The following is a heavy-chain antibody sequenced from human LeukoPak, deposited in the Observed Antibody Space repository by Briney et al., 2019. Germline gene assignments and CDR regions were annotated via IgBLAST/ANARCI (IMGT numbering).Heavy chain of an antibody. Sequence: GGSLRLSCAASGFTFSDYAMCWVRQAPGKGLEWVAAITGTGDSAYYADSVEGRFCISRDSSKNTVYLQMNGLRAEDSAMYFCAKDSRSSSSNPDNWGQGTLVTVSS. D-gene: IGHD6-6*01. CDR2: ITGTGDSA. J-gene: IGHJ4*02. CDR1: GFTFSDYA. V-gene: IGHV3-23*01. CDR3: AKDSRSSSSNPDN.